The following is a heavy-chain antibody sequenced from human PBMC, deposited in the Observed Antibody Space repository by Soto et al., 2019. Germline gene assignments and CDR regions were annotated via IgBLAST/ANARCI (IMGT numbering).Heavy chain of an antibody. CDR2: IYYSGST. CDR3: ARHYYGSGSPEY. J-gene: IGHJ4*02. V-gene: IGHV4-39*01. CDR1: GGSISSSSYY. Sequence: QLQLQESGPGLVKPSETLSLTCTVSGGSISSSSYYWGWIRQPPGKGLEWIGSIYYSGSTYYNPSLKSRVTISVDTSKNQFSLKLSSVTAADTAVYYCARHYYGSGSPEYWGQGNLVTVSS. D-gene: IGHD3-10*01.